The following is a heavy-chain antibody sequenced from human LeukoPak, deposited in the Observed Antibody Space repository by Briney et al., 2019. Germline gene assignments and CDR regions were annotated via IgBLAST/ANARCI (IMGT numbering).Heavy chain of an antibody. Sequence: SETLSLTCTVSGGSISNYYCSWIRQPPGKGLEWIGYIYYSGNTNYNPSLKSRVTILVDTSKNQFSLKLNSVTAADTAVYYCARHEGSTGGYNWFDPWGQGTLVTVSS. CDR3: ARHEGSTGGYNWFDP. D-gene: IGHD1-26*01. J-gene: IGHJ5*02. V-gene: IGHV4-59*08. CDR1: GGSISNYY. CDR2: IYYSGNT.